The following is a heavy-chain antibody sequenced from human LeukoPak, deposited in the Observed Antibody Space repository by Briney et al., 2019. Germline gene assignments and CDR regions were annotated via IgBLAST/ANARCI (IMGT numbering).Heavy chain of an antibody. CDR3: ARERGAFDI. J-gene: IGHJ3*02. Sequence: KAGGSLRLSCAASGFTCSSYSRNWVRQAPGKELEGGSSISSSSSYIYYADSVKGRFTISRDNAKNSLYLQMNSLRAEDTAVYYCARERGAFDIWGQGTMVTVSS. CDR2: ISSSSSYI. V-gene: IGHV3-21*01. CDR1: GFTCSSYS.